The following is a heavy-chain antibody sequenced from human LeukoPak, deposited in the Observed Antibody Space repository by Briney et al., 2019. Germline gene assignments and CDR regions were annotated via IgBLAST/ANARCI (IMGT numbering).Heavy chain of an antibody. J-gene: IGHJ4*02. V-gene: IGHV1-69*13. CDR2: IIPIFGTA. Sequence: ASVKVSCKSSGGTFSSYAISWVRQAPGQGLEWMGGIIPIFGTANYAQKFQGRVTITADESTSTAYMELSSLRSEDTAVYYCARRGILTGFLFDYWGQGTLVTVSP. CDR3: ARRGILTGFLFDY. CDR1: GGTFSSYA. D-gene: IGHD3-9*01.